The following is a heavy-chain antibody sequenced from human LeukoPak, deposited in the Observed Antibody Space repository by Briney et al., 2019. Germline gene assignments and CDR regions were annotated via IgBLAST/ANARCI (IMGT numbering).Heavy chain of an antibody. CDR3: ARAQGTVAIDY. CDR2: INHSGST. J-gene: IGHJ4*02. D-gene: IGHD5-12*01. Sequence: SETLSLTCAVYGGSFSGYYWSWIRQPPGKGLEWIGEINHSGSTNYNPSLKSRVTMSVDTSKNQFSLKMRSVTAADTAVYYCARAQGTVAIDYWGQGTLVTVSS. V-gene: IGHV4-34*01. CDR1: GGSFSGYY.